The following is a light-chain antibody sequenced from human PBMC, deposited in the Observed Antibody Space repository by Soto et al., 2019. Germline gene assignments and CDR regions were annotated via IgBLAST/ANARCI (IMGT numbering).Light chain of an antibody. CDR3: QHYNNCPRT. CDR1: QSVSSN. CDR2: GAS. Sequence: EIVMTQSPATLSLSPGERATLSCRASQSVSSNLAWYQQKPGQAPRLLIYGASTMATGIPARFSGSGSGTQFTLTISSLQSQDFAVYYCQHYNNCPRTFGQENKVQIK. J-gene: IGKJ1*01. V-gene: IGKV3-15*01.